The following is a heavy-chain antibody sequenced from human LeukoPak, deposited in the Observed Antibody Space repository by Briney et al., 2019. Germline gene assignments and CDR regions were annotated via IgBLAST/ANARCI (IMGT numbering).Heavy chain of an antibody. CDR3: ARDATFLWFGELMSGRYGMDV. CDR2: ISSSSSYI. V-gene: IGHV3-21*01. J-gene: IGHJ6*04. D-gene: IGHD3-10*01. Sequence: PGGSLRLSCAASGFSFSSYSMNWVRQAPRKGLEWVSSISSSSSYIYYADSVKGRFTISRDNAKNSLYLQMNSLRAEDTAVYYCARDATFLWFGELMSGRYGMDVWGKGTTVTVSS. CDR1: GFSFSSYS.